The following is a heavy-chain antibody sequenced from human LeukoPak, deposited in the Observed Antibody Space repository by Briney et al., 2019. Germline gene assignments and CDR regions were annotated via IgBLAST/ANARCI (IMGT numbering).Heavy chain of an antibody. Sequence: PGGSLRLSCAASGFTFSSYAMHWVRQAPGKGLEWVAVISYDGSNKYYADSVKGRFTISSDNSKNTLYLQMNSLRAEDTAVYYCAGDYGDYLDYWGQGTLVTVSS. V-gene: IGHV3-30-3*01. CDR2: ISYDGSNK. CDR3: AGDYGDYLDY. D-gene: IGHD4-17*01. CDR1: GFTFSSYA. J-gene: IGHJ4*02.